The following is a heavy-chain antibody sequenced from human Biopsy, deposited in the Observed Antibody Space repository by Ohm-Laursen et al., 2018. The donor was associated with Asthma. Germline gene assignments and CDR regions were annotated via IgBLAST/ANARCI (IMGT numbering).Heavy chain of an antibody. Sequence: SDTLSLTCIVFGDAMSTSGSYWGWIRQSPGKGLEWIGSIYYSGRTYYNPSLESRVTISVDTSKNHFSLKLSSVTAADTAVYYCARHWDWGSFFDYWGQGTPVTVSS. CDR2: IYYSGRT. D-gene: IGHD7-27*01. V-gene: IGHV4-39*01. CDR1: GDAMSTSGSY. J-gene: IGHJ4*02. CDR3: ARHWDWGSFFDY.